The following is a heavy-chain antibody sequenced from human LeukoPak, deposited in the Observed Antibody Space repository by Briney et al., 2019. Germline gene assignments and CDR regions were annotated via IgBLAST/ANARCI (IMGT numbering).Heavy chain of an antibody. D-gene: IGHD3-16*01. CDR3: ARRRLGDAFDV. V-gene: IGHV4-59*08. Sequence: SETLSLTCTVSGGSINGYYWTWIRQPPGKGLEWIGYIYYSGSTNYNPSLKSRVALSVHTSKNQFSLRLSSVTAADTAMYYCARRRLGDAFDVWGQGTMVAVSS. J-gene: IGHJ3*01. CDR2: IYYSGST. CDR1: GGSINGYY.